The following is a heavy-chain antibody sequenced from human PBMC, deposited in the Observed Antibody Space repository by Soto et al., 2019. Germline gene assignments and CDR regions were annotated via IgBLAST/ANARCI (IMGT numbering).Heavy chain of an antibody. CDR3: ARGQITMVRGVIPNYYYYYMDV. V-gene: IGHV1-69*02. J-gene: IGHJ6*03. D-gene: IGHD3-10*01. CDR2: IIPILGIA. CDR1: GGTFSSYT. Sequence: VQLVQSGAEVKKPGSSVKVSCKASGGTFSSYTISWVRQAPGQGLEWMGRIIPILGIANYAQKFQGRVTITADKSTSTAYMELSSLRSEDTAVYYCARGQITMVRGVIPNYYYYYMDVWGKGTTVTVSS.